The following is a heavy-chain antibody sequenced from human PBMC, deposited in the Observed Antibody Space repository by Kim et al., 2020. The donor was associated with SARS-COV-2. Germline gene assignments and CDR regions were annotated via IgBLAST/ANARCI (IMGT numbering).Heavy chain of an antibody. CDR3: ARLTVTPKGWFDP. V-gene: IGHV5-51*01. Sequence: YSPSFQGQVTISADKSISTAYLQWSSLKASDTAMYYCARLTVTPKGWFDPWGQGTLVTVSS. J-gene: IGHJ5*02. D-gene: IGHD4-4*01.